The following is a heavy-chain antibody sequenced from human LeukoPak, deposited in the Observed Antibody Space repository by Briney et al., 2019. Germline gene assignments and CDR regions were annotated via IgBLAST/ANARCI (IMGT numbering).Heavy chain of an antibody. CDR3: ASRALWFGELLATPHDDP. D-gene: IGHD3-10*01. Sequence: SETLSLTSAVSGGSISSSNWWSWVRQPPGKGLEWIGEIYHSGSTNYNPSLKSRVTISVDKSKNQFSLKLSSVTAADTAVYYCASRALWFGELLATPHDDPWGQGTLVTVSS. V-gene: IGHV4-4*02. CDR1: GGSISSSNW. J-gene: IGHJ5*02. CDR2: IYHSGST.